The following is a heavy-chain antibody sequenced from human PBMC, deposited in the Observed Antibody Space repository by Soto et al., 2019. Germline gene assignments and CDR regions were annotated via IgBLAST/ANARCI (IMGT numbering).Heavy chain of an antibody. CDR2: ILPIFGTA. D-gene: IGHD3-22*01. Sequence: QVELVQSGAEVKKPGSSVKVSCQASEDTFRNYAISWVRQSPGQGLEWMGGILPIFGTANYAQKFQGRVTITADTCANTVYLERSSLRSEDTAVYYCASTKYVSSAYYYWYLGLWGRGTLVTVYS. J-gene: IGHJ2*01. CDR3: ASTKYVSSAYYYWYLGL. V-gene: IGHV1-69*06. CDR1: EDTFRNYA.